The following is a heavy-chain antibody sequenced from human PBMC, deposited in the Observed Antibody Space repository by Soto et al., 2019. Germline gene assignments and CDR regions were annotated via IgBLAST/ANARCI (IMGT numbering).Heavy chain of an antibody. CDR2: TWNKGNDYRT. Sequence: EVQVVESGGGLVQPGGSLRLSCAASGFSLSDHNMDWVRQAPGKGLEWVGRTWNKGNDYRTDYAASVRGKFTISRDDSXXXXXXXXXXXXXXXXXXXXXXXXXXXXXHWGQGTLVTVSS. V-gene: IGHV3-72*01. J-gene: IGHJ4*02. CDR3: XXXXXXXXH. CDR1: GFSLSDHN.